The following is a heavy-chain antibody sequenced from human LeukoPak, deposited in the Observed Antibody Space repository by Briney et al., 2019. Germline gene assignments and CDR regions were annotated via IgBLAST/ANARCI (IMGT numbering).Heavy chain of an antibody. CDR1: GFTFSSYA. V-gene: IGHV3-23*01. Sequence: GGSLRLSCAASGFTFSSYAMDWVRQAPGKGLEWVSYISGSGGSTYYADSVKGRFTISRDNSKNTLYLQMNSLRAEDTAVYYCAKENEGYSYGYAVDYWGQGTLVTISS. J-gene: IGHJ4*02. D-gene: IGHD5-18*01. CDR2: ISGSGGST. CDR3: AKENEGYSYGYAVDY.